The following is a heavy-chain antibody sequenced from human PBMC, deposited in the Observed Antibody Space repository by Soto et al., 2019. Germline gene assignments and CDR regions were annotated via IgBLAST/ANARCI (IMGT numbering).Heavy chain of an antibody. D-gene: IGHD3-9*01. CDR1: GGSISSYY. CDR2: IYYSGST. J-gene: IGHJ4*02. CDR3: ASSYYDILTGTRNPVYFDY. Sequence: PSETLSLTCTVSGGSISSYYWSWIRQPPGKGLEWIGYIYYSGSTNYNPSLKSRVTISVDTSKNQFSLKLSSVTAADTAVYYCASSYYDILTGTRNPVYFDYWGQGTLVTVSS. V-gene: IGHV4-59*01.